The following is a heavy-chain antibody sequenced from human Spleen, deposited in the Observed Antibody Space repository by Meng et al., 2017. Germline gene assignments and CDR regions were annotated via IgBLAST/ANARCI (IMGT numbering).Heavy chain of an antibody. CDR3: TTSDYATPVLF. J-gene: IGHJ4*02. CDR2: IKNKANNYAT. CDR1: GFTISGSA. Sequence: GESLKISCAASGFTISGSAMHWVRQASGKGLEWVGRIKNKANNYATTYAASVKGRFTISRDDSRNTAYLQMNSLKTEDTAVYYCTTSDYATPVLFWGQGTLVTGAS. D-gene: IGHD3-16*01. V-gene: IGHV3-73*01.